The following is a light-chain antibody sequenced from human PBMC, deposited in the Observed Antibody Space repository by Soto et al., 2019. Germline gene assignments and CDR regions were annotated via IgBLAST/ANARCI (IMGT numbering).Light chain of an antibody. J-gene: IGKJ1*01. V-gene: IGKV3-20*01. CDR3: QQYGSSGT. Sequence: EIVLTQSPGTLSLSPGERATLSCRASQSVSNNYLAWYQQKPGQARRLLIYGASNRATGIPDRFSGSGSGTDFTLTISRLEPEDFAVYYWQQYGSSGTFGQGTKLDIK. CDR2: GAS. CDR1: QSVSNNY.